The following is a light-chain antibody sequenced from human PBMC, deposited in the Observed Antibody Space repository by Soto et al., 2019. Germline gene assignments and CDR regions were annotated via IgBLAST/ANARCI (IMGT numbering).Light chain of an antibody. CDR3: QQYNSYPLT. Sequence: DIQMTQSPSVLSASVGDRVTITCRASQSFSTWLAWYQQKPGRAPELLIYDASNFQSGVPSRFSGSGAGTEFTLTISSLQPDDFATYYCQQYNSYPLTFGGGTRVEIK. CDR1: QSFSTW. V-gene: IGKV1-5*01. CDR2: DAS. J-gene: IGKJ4*01.